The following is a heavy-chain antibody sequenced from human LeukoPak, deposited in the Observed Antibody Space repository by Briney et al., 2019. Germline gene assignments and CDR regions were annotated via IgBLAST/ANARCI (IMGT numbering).Heavy chain of an antibody. CDR2: IRRGGSEE. D-gene: IGHD6-6*01. V-gene: IGHV3-7*04. J-gene: IGHJ4*02. Sequence: GGSLRLSCAASGFTISNYWMNWVRQAPGKGLEWLANIRRGGSEEYYVDSVKGRFTISRDNTKGSLYLQMNSLRVEDTAVYYCARALIAADNYWGQGTLVTVSS. CDR3: ARALIAADNY. CDR1: GFTISNYW.